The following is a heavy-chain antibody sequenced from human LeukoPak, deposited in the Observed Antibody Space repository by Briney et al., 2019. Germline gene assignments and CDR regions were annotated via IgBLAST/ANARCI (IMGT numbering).Heavy chain of an antibody. CDR2: LTGSGVSP. V-gene: IGHV3-23*01. D-gene: IGHD3-22*01. CDR1: GSNFGSYA. Sequence: GGSLRLSCAASGSNFGSYAMSWVRQAPGKGLEWVSSLTGSGVSPKYADSVRGRFTISRDNSNNMLYLLMNSLRAEDTAVYYCAKSWRPYDSSGHYAFDIWGQGAMVTVSS. CDR3: AKSWRPYDSSGHYAFDI. J-gene: IGHJ3*02.